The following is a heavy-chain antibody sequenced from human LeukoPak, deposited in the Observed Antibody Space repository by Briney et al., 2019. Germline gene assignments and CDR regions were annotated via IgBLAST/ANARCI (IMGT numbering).Heavy chain of an antibody. Sequence: HPGRSLRLSCAASGFTFSSYAMHWVRQAPGKGLEWVAVISYDGSNKYYADSVKGGFTISRDNSKNTLYLQMNSLRAEDTAVYYCARDPSQQLADGTTTVRYGMDVWGQGTTVTVSS. CDR1: GFTFSSYA. J-gene: IGHJ6*02. V-gene: IGHV3-30-3*01. CDR2: ISYDGSNK. CDR3: ARDPSQQLADGTTTVRYGMDV. D-gene: IGHD6-13*01.